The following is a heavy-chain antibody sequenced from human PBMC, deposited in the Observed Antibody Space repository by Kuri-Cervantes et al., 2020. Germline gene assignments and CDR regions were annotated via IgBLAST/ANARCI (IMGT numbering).Heavy chain of an antibody. Sequence: LRLSCAVSGYSISSGYYWSWIRQHPGKGLEWIGYIYYSGSTYYNPSLKSRVTISVDTSKNQFSLKLSSVTAADTAVYYCARFDAVVDTAGYFDCWGQGTLVTVSS. J-gene: IGHJ4*02. V-gene: IGHV4-31*11. CDR2: IYYSGST. CDR3: ARFDAVVDTAGYFDC. D-gene: IGHD5-18*01. CDR1: GYSISSGYY.